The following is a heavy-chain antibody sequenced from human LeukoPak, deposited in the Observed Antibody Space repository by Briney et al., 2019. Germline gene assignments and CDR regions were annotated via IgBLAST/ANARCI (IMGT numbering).Heavy chain of an antibody. J-gene: IGHJ4*02. CDR1: GGTFSSYT. V-gene: IGHV1-69*02. Sequence: AVKVSCKASGGTFSSYTISWVRQAPGQGLEWMGRIIPILGIANYAQKFQGRVTITADKSTSTAYMELSSLRSEDTAVYYCARVGGSDSSGSSDYWGQGTLVTVSS. CDR3: ARVGGSDSSGSSDY. CDR2: IIPILGIA. D-gene: IGHD6-19*01.